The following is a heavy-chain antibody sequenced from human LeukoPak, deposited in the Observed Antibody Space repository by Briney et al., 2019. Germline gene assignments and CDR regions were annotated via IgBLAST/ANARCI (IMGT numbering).Heavy chain of an antibody. CDR3: ARANGGGLDY. CDR2: IHPTDGST. CDR1: GYTFSTYY. V-gene: IGHV1-46*01. J-gene: IGHJ4*02. Sequence: ASVKVSCKTSGYTFSTYYMHWVRQAPGQGLEWLGIIHPTDGSTSYTQKIQGRVSMTRDTATGTVYLELSSLRSEDTAVYWCARANGGGLDYWGQGTLITVSS. D-gene: IGHD3-10*01.